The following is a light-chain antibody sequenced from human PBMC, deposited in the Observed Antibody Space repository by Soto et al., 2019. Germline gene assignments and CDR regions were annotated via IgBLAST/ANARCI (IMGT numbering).Light chain of an antibody. CDR2: GAS. J-gene: IGKJ1*01. V-gene: IGKV3-15*01. CDR3: QHYNNWPRT. CDR1: QSVSSN. Sequence: EIMMTQSPAILSVSPGERATLSCRASQSVSSNLAWYQQKPGQAPRLLIYGASTRATDIPARFSGSGSGTEFTLTINSLQSEDFAVYYCQHYNNWPRTFGQGTKVEIK.